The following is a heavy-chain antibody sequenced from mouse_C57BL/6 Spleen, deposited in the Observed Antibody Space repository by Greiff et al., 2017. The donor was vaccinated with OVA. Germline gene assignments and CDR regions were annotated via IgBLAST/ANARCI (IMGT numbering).Heavy chain of an antibody. CDR1: GYTFTSYW. CDR2: IYPGNSDT. CDR3: TRGLRVPYYYAMDY. Sequence: VQLKQSGPVLARPGASVKMSCKTSGYTFTSYWMHWVKQRPGQGLEWIGAIYPGNSDTSYNQKFKGKAKLTAVTSASTAYMELSSLTNEDSAVYYCTRGLRVPYYYAMDYWGQGTSVTVSS. V-gene: IGHV1-5*01. J-gene: IGHJ4*01. D-gene: IGHD2-4*01.